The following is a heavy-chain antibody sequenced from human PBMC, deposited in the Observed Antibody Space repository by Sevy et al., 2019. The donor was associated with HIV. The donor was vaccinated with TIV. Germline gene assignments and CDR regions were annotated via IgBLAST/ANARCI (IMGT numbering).Heavy chain of an antibody. V-gene: IGHV3-66*02. J-gene: IGHJ4*02. CDR1: GFTVNDKY. CDR2: IFSSGST. CDR3: VSLFLSYRSGWSYFDY. Sequence: GGSLRLSCAISGFTVNDKYIIWVRQAPGKGLEWVSVIFSSGSTYYADSAKGRFTISRDNSKNTVDLQMNSVRAEDTAVNYRVSLFLSYRSGWSYFDYWGQGTLVTVSS. D-gene: IGHD6-19*01.